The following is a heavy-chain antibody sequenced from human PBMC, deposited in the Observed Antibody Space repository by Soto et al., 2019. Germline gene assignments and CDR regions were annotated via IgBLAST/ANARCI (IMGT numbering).Heavy chain of an antibody. J-gene: IGHJ6*02. CDR3: ARGRSCGSVKCRALSV. Sequence: ASVKVSCKASGFTFTSYDINWVRHAAGHGPEWMGWMNPNSGNTGYAQKFQGRVTMTRNTSISTAYMELGSLSSEDSAVYYCARGRSCGSVKCRALSVWGQGTTVTVSS. D-gene: IGHD2-21*01. V-gene: IGHV1-8*01. CDR2: MNPNSGNT. CDR1: GFTFTSYD.